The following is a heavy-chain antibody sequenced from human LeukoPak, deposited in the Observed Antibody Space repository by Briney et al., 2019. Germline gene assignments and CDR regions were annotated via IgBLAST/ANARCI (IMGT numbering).Heavy chain of an antibody. CDR2: IYYSAST. J-gene: IGHJ6*04. CDR3: PTHDLGITIFVVVTRTVMDV. D-gene: IGHD3-3*01. CDR1: GCSISSSTYY. Sequence: SETLSLTCTVSGCSISSSTYYWGRIRQPPGKGLEWIVSIYYSASTYYNPSSKGRTTISVNTTNNQFCQKLSLVPAADTAVYYCPTHDLGITIFVVVTRTVMDVWGKGTTVTVSS. V-gene: IGHV4-39*01.